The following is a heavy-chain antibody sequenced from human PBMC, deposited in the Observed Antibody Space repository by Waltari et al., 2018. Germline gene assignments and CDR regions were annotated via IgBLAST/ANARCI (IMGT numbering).Heavy chain of an antibody. V-gene: IGHV1-2*06. CDR1: GYTFTGYY. D-gene: IGHD3-3*01. CDR2: INSNSGGT. CDR3: ASDRYDFWSGFYYYYYMDV. Sequence: QVQLVQSGAEVKKPGASVKVSCKASGYTFTGYYMHWVRQAPGQGLEWMGRINSNSGGTNDAQEFQVRVTITGDTSISTAYSELSRLRSDDTAVYYCASDRYDFWSGFYYYYYMDVWGKGTTVTVSS. J-gene: IGHJ6*03.